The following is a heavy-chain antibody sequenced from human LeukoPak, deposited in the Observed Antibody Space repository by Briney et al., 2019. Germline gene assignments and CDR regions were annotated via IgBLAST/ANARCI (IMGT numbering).Heavy chain of an antibody. V-gene: IGHV1-69*01. CDR2: IIPIFGTA. CDR3: ARDEDIVVVPAAIRRAFDI. D-gene: IGHD2-2*02. J-gene: IGHJ3*02. Sequence: ASVKVSCKASGGTFSSYATSWVRQAPGQGLEWMGGIIPIFGTANYAQKFQGRVTITADESTSTAYMELSSLRSEDTAVYYCARDEDIVVVPAAIRRAFDIWGQGTMVTVSS. CDR1: GGTFSSYA.